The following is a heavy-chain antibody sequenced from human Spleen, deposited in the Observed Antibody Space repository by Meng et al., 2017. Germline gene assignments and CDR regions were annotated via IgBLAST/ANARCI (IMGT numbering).Heavy chain of an antibody. Sequence: DRVLSGAEGKKPGATVKVYCTPSGYTFAAYYIHWVRQAPGQGLDWMGRIDPNSGVTEYAQKFQGRVTVTGDTSISTVYMELNGLRSDDTAVYYCARDEDISAAGKLFGDYWGQGTLVTVSS. V-gene: IGHV1-2*06. D-gene: IGHD6-13*01. CDR3: ARDEDISAAGKLFGDY. J-gene: IGHJ4*02. CDR1: GYTFAAYY. CDR2: IDPNSGVT.